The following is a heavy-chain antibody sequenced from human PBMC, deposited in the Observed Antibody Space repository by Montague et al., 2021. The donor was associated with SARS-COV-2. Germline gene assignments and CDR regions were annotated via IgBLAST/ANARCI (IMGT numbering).Heavy chain of an antibody. V-gene: IGHV4-61*10. J-gene: IGHJ6*02. D-gene: IGHD1-26*01. CDR1: GGSRSSASYY. CDR2: IYVTGTT. Sequence: SETLSLTCTVSGGSRSSASYYYNWIRQSAVKGPDWIGHIYVTGTTDYKPSFESRVSISIDTSKDQFSLKLRSVTAADTAAYDCARVRGASGGYWGATPHHGVDVWGQGTSVIVSS. CDR3: ARVRGASGGYWGATPHHGVDV.